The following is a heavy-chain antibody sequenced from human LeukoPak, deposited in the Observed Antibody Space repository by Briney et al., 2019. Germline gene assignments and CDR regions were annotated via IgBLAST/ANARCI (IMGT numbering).Heavy chain of an antibody. V-gene: IGHV3-13*01. CDR3: ARAKGDDSSGYSPYFDY. CDR1: GFTFSSYD. D-gene: IGHD3-22*01. Sequence: GGSLRLSCAASGFTFSSYDMHWVRQATGKGLEWVSAIGTAGDTYYPGSVKGRFTISRESAKNSLYLQMNSLRAGDTAVYYCARAKGDDSSGYSPYFDYWGQGTLVTVSS. CDR2: IGTAGDT. J-gene: IGHJ4*02.